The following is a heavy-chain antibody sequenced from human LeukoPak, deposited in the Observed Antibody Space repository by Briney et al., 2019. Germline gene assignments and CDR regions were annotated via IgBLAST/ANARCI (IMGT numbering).Heavy chain of an antibody. J-gene: IGHJ3*02. CDR2: ISDSSSII. CDR3: ARGPYGDYVDAFDI. Sequence: PGGSLRLSCAASGFTSSTYTMNWVRQAPGKGLEWLSYISDSSSIIYYADSVKGRFTISRDNAKNSLYLQMNSLRDEDTAVYYCARGPYGDYVDAFDIWGQGTMVTVSS. D-gene: IGHD4-17*01. CDR1: GFTSSTYT. V-gene: IGHV3-48*02.